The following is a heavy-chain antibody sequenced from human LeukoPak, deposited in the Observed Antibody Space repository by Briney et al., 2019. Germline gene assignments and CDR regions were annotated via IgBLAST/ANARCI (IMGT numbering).Heavy chain of an antibody. CDR3: VREARGYHYTYFDY. V-gene: IGHV3-13*01. J-gene: IGHJ4*02. CDR1: GLTLGGHD. Sequence: GGSLRLSCTASGLTLGGHDMHWVRQTTGDGLERVAAVSAGHHAFYAGSVKGRFTASREDAKDSLFIQMNSLRAGYMAIYYCVREARGYHYTYFDYWGQGSLVSVSS. CDR2: VSAGHHA. D-gene: IGHD5-18*01.